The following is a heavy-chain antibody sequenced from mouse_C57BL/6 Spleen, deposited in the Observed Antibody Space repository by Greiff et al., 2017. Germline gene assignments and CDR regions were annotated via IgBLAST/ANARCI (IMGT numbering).Heavy chain of an antibody. CDR1: GYTFTSYW. Sequence: QVQLQQPGAELVRPGTSVKLSCKASGYTFTSYWMHWVKQRPGQGLEWIGVIDPSDSYTNYNQKFKGKATLTVDTSSSTAYMQLSRLTSEDSAVYYCARNYGSSWYFDVWGTGTTVTVSS. D-gene: IGHD1-1*01. CDR3: ARNYGSSWYFDV. CDR2: IDPSDSYT. V-gene: IGHV1-59*01. J-gene: IGHJ1*03.